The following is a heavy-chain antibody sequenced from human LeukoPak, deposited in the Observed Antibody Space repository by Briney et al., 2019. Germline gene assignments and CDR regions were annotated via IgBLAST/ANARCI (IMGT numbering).Heavy chain of an antibody. CDR1: GFTFSSYS. D-gene: IGHD2-8*01. CDR2: ISYDVYSK. Sequence: GGSLRLSCAASGFTFSSYSMHWVRQAPGKGLEWVAVISYDVYSKYYADSVRGRFTISRDNSENTLYLQMNSLRGEDTAVYYCARDAWSIRSYFDYWGQGTLVTVSS. J-gene: IGHJ4*02. V-gene: IGHV3-30*04. CDR3: ARDAWSIRSYFDY.